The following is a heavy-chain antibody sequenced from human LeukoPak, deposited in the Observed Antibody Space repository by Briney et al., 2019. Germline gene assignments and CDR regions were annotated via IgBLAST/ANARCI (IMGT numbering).Heavy chain of an antibody. D-gene: IGHD7-27*01. V-gene: IGHV4-39*07. Sequence: SETLSLTRTVSDGSISSSSYYWGWIRQPPGKGLEWIGNIYYSGNTYYDPSLKSRVTISVDTSKNQFFLDLTSVTAADTAVFYCARVNWVIDYWGQGILVTVSS. J-gene: IGHJ4*02. CDR1: DGSISSSSYY. CDR2: IYYSGNT. CDR3: ARVNWVIDY.